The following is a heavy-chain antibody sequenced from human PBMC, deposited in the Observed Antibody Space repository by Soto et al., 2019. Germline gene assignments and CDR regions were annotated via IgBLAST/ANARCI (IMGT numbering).Heavy chain of an antibody. J-gene: IGHJ6*02. CDR3: ARDRHRGSSTSCTMDV. V-gene: IGHV1-2*04. CDR1: GYTFTGYY. CDR2: INPNSGGT. D-gene: IGHD2-2*01. Sequence: QVQLVQSGAEVKKPGASVKVSCKASGYTFTGYYMHWVRQAPGQGLEWMGWINPNSGGTNYAQKFQGWVTMTRDTSINTAYMELSRVGSEDTAVYYCARDRHRGSSTSCTMDVWGQGTTVTVSS.